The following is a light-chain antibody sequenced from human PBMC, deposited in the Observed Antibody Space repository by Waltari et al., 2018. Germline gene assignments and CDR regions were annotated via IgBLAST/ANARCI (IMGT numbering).Light chain of an antibody. CDR3: HQYNYWPRT. CDR2: GAS. Sequence: EIVMTQSPVTLSVSPGERATLSCRASQSVSSYLAWYQQKPGRAPRLLIYGASTRATGIPARFSGSGSGTEFTLTITSLQSEDFAVYYCHQYNYWPRTFGQGTKVEIK. CDR1: QSVSSY. V-gene: IGKV3-15*01. J-gene: IGKJ1*01.